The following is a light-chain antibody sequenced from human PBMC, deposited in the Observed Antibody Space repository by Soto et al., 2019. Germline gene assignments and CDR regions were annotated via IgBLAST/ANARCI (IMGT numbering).Light chain of an antibody. J-gene: IGKJ1*01. CDR1: QSVSSSY. Sequence: EIVLTQSPGTLSLSPGERATFSCRASQSVSSSYLAWYQQKPGQAPRLLIYGASSRATGIPDRFSGSGSGTDFTLTISRLEPEDFSVYYCKQYGSSPWTFGQGTKVDIK. CDR3: KQYGSSPWT. CDR2: GAS. V-gene: IGKV3-20*01.